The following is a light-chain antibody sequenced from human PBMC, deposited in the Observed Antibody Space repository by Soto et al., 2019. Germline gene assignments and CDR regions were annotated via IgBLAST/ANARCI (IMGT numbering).Light chain of an antibody. CDR3: QQSYTAVFT. CDR2: GAS. J-gene: IGKJ3*01. Sequence: DIQMTQSPSSLSASVGDRVTITCRASQSIRNYLNWYQQKPGKVPNLLIYGASSLQSGVPSRFSGSGSEIDFTLTINNLQPEDVATYYCQQSYTAVFTFGPGTKVDIK. V-gene: IGKV1-39*01. CDR1: QSIRNY.